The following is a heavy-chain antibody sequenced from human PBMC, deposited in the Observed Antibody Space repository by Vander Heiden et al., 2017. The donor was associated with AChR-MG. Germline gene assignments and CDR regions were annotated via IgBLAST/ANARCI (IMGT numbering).Heavy chain of an antibody. J-gene: IGHJ4*02. D-gene: IGHD5-18*01. CDR2: ITHSGST. Sequence: VPLHQCGAGLLKPSDTLSLTCSDDGGSFSGNDWTWIRQPPGKGLEWMGEITHSGSTNYNTSLKSRVTISVDTSKNQFSLKLSSVTAADTAVYYCARGRRWLQRSFDYWGQGTLVTVSS. CDR3: ARGRRWLQRSFDY. V-gene: IGHV4-34*01. CDR1: GGSFSGND.